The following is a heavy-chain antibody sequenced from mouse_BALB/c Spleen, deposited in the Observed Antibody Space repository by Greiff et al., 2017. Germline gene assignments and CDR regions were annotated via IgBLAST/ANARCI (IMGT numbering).Heavy chain of an antibody. Sequence: EVKLVESGGGLVQPGGSRKLSCAASGFTFISFGMHWVRQAPEKGLEWVAYISSGSSTIYYADTVKGRFTISRDNPKNTLFLQMTSLRSEDTAMYYCARSRGYAWFAYWGQGTLVTVSA. J-gene: IGHJ3*01. V-gene: IGHV5-17*02. CDR3: ARSRGYAWFAY. D-gene: IGHD2-2*01. CDR1: GFTFISFG. CDR2: ISSGSSTI.